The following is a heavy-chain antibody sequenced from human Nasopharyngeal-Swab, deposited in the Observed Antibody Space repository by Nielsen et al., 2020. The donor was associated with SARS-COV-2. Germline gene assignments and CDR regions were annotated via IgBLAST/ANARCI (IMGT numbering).Heavy chain of an antibody. CDR3: ARERGGGYGDY. J-gene: IGHJ4*02. CDR1: GFTFSPYT. D-gene: IGHD5-12*01. V-gene: IGHV3-48*04. Sequence: GESLKISCATSGFTFSPYTMTWVHQAPGKGLQWISYITSGNSVQYADSVRGRFTISRDNAKNSLYLQMNSLTAEDTAVYYCARERGGGYGDYWGQGTLVTVSS. CDR2: ITSGNSV.